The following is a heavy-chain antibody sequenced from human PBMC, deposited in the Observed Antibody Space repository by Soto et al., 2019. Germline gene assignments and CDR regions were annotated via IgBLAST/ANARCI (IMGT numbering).Heavy chain of an antibody. Sequence: PGGSLRLSCAASGFTFSSYAMSWVRQAPGKGLEWVSAISGSGGSTYYADSVKGRFTISRDNSKNTLYLQMNSLRAEDTAVYYCAKDREVTMIVVVRGPWFDPWGQGTLVTVYS. CDR2: ISGSGGST. CDR1: GFTFSSYA. V-gene: IGHV3-23*01. CDR3: AKDREVTMIVVVRGPWFDP. D-gene: IGHD3-22*01. J-gene: IGHJ5*02.